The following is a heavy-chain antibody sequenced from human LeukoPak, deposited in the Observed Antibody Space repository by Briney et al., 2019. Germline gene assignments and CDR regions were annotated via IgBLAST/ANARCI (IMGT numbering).Heavy chain of an antibody. CDR3: ARSLGYCSGGSCFPFDY. Sequence: PGGSLRLSCAASGFTFSSYGMHWVRQAPGKGLEWVAVISYDGSNKYYADSVKGRFTISRDNSKNTLYLQMTSLRGEDTAVYYCARSLGYCSGGSCFPFDYWGQGTLVTVSS. CDR2: ISYDGSNK. CDR1: GFTFSSYG. V-gene: IGHV3-30*03. D-gene: IGHD2-15*01. J-gene: IGHJ4*02.